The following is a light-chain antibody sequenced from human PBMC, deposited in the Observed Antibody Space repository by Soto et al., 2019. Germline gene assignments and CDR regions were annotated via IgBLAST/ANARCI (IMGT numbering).Light chain of an antibody. V-gene: IGKV1-5*01. CDR3: QQYSNYSYT. CDR1: QSISRW. CDR2: DAY. Sequence: DIQMTQSPSTLSASVGDRVTITGRAGQSISRWLAWYQQKPWKAPNLLIYDAYSSASRAQTRFSGSGSGKESSLTITSLHPDDFATYYCQQYSNYSYTFGQGTNLEIK. J-gene: IGKJ2*01.